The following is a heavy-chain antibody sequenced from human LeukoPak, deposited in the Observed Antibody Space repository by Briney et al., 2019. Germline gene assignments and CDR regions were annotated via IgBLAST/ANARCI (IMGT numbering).Heavy chain of an antibody. CDR1: GFTFSSYS. V-gene: IGHV3-21*01. D-gene: IGHD3-9*01. CDR3: ARANDNYYYYYMDV. Sequence: PGGSLRLSCAASGFTFSSYSMNWVRQAPGKGLEWVSSISSSSSYIYYADSVKGRFTISRDNAKKSLYLQMNSLRAEDTAVCYCARANDNYYYYYMDVWGKGTTVTISS. J-gene: IGHJ6*03. CDR2: ISSSSSYI.